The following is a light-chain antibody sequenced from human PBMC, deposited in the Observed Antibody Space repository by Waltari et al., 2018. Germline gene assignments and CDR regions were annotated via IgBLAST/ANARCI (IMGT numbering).Light chain of an antibody. Sequence: QSALTQPASVSGSPGQSITIPCTGTSSDIGRYNYVSWYQQYPGKAPKLMIHDVSDRPSGVSNRFSGSKFGNTASLTVSGLQSEDEADYYCSSYTSSKTYVFGTGTKVTVL. V-gene: IGLV2-14*03. CDR1: SSDIGRYNY. CDR3: SSYTSSKTYV. J-gene: IGLJ1*01. CDR2: DVS.